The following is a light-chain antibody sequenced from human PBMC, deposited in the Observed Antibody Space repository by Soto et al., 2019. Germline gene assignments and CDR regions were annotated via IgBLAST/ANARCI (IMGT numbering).Light chain of an antibody. CDR2: DAS. CDR1: QSVSSSY. Sequence: EIVLTQSPGTLSLSVGERATLSCRSSQSVSSSYLAWYQQKPGQAPRLLIYDASSRATGIPDRFSGSGSGTDFTLTISRLEPEDFAVYYCQQYGSSPTFGQGTKVEIK. CDR3: QQYGSSPT. J-gene: IGKJ1*01. V-gene: IGKV3-20*01.